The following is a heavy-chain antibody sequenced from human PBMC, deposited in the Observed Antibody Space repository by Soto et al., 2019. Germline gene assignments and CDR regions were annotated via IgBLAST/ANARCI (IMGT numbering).Heavy chain of an antibody. J-gene: IGHJ5*02. CDR1: GFMFSTYA. D-gene: IGHD6-19*01. Sequence: QVQLVESGGGVVQPGRSLRLSCAASGFMFSTYAMHWVRQAPGKGPEWVAVISYDGSDIYYGDSGKGRFTISRDNSRNTLYLEMNSLQTEDTAVFYCARDQGRTVTRGDWFDPWGQGTLVTVSS. V-gene: IGHV3-30-3*01. CDR2: ISYDGSDI. CDR3: ARDQGRTVTRGDWFDP.